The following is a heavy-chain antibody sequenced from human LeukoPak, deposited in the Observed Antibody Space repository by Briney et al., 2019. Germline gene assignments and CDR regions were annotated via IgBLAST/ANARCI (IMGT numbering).Heavy chain of an antibody. D-gene: IGHD1-26*01. J-gene: IGHJ2*01. CDR2: IYYSGST. CDR1: GGXISSYY. V-gene: IGHV4-59*01. CDR3: ARSFLGDWYFDL. Sequence: SETLSLTCTVSGGXISSYYWSWIRQPPGMELEWIGCIYYSGSTNYNPSLKSRVTISVDTSKDQFSLRLTSVTAADTAVYYCARSFLGDWYFDLWGRGTLVTVSS.